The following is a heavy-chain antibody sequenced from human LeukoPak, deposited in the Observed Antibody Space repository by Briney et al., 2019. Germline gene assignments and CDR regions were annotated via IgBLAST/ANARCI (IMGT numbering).Heavy chain of an antibody. CDR2: IYSGGTT. CDR1: GFPLSSHA. J-gene: IGHJ5*02. Sequence: GGSLRLSCAASGFPLSSHAMSWVRQAPGKGLEWVSVIYSGGTTYYANSVKGRFTISRDSSKNTMYLQMNSLRVEDTAMYYCGRDVGPWGQGTLVTVSS. CDR3: GRDVGP. V-gene: IGHV3-53*01.